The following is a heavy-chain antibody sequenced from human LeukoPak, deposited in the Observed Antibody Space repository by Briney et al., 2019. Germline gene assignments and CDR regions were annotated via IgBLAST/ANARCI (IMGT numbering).Heavy chain of an antibody. CDR2: IRGSGDRP. D-gene: IGHD1-1*01. Sequence: GGSLRLSCAASGFTFSTYAMSWVRQAPGKGLEWVSGIRGSGDRPYYADSVKGRFTISRDNSKNTLYLQMNSLRAEDTAVYYCAKANWNDVSSFDYWGQGTLVTV. CDR3: AKANWNDVSSFDY. V-gene: IGHV3-23*01. J-gene: IGHJ4*02. CDR1: GFTFSTYA.